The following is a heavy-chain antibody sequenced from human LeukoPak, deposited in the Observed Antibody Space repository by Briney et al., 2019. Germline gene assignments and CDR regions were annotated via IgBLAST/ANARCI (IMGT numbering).Heavy chain of an antibody. CDR2: IIPTFGTA. CDR3: ARRPYFGVAGGWFDP. CDR1: GGTFSSYA. Sequence: ASVKVSCKASGGTFSSYAISWVRQAPGQGLEWMGRIIPTFGTANYAQKFQGRVTITTDESTSTAYMELSSLRSEDTAVYYCARRPYFGVAGGWFDPWGQGTLVTVSS. J-gene: IGHJ5*02. V-gene: IGHV1-69*05. D-gene: IGHD3-3*01.